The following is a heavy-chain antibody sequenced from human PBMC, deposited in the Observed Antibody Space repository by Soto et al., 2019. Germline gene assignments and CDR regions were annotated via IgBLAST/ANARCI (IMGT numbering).Heavy chain of an antibody. D-gene: IGHD3-16*01. CDR3: ARHTWRDYDYGVFDI. J-gene: IGHJ3*02. Sequence: SETLSLTCTVSGGSISSYYWSWIRQPPGKGLEWIGYIYYSGSTNYNPSLKSRVTISVDTSKNQFSLKLSSVTAADTAVYYCARHTWRDYDYGVFDIWGQGTMVTVSS. V-gene: IGHV4-59*08. CDR2: IYYSGST. CDR1: GGSISSYY.